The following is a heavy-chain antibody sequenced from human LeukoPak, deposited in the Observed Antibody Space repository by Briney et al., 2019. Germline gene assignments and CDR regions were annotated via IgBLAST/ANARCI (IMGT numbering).Heavy chain of an antibody. CDR1: GFTFSSYG. V-gene: IGHV3-30*02. CDR2: IRFDGNDK. Sequence: GGSLRLSCAASGFTFSSYGMHWVRQAPGKGLEWVAFIRFDGNDKYYASSVKGRFTISRDNSKNTLYLQMNSLRAEDTAVYYCARDLTGKYYIAYWGQGTLVTVSS. CDR3: ARDLTGKYYIAY. J-gene: IGHJ4*02. D-gene: IGHD2-8*02.